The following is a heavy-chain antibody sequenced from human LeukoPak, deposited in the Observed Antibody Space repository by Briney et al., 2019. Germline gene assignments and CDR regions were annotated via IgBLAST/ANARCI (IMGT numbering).Heavy chain of an antibody. Sequence: GEPLRLSCTASGFTFSDCDMNWFRQAPGKGLQCYADSAKGRFTISRDNAKNSLYLQMDNLRADDTAVYYCGKAFPPLRVAAAGDYWGQGTLVTVSS. D-gene: IGHD6-25*01. J-gene: IGHJ4*02. CDR1: GFTFSDCD. CDR3: GKAFPPLRVAAAGDY. V-gene: IGHV3-69-1*01.